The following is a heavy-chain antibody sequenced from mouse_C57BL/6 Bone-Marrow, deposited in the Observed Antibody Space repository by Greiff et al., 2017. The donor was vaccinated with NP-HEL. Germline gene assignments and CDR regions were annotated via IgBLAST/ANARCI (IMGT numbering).Heavy chain of an antibody. CDR3: ARDWYYAMDY. CDR2: IHPNSGST. CDR1: GYTFTSYW. V-gene: IGHV1-64*01. J-gene: IGHJ4*01. D-gene: IGHD4-1*01. Sequence: QVQLQQPGAELVKPGASVKLSCKASGYTFTSYWMHWVKQRPGQGLEWIGMIHPNSGSTNYNEKFKSKATLTVAKSSSTAYMQLSSLTSEDSAVYYCARDWYYAMDYWGQGTSVTVSS.